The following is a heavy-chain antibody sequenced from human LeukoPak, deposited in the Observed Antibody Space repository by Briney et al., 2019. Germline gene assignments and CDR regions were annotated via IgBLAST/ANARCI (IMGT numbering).Heavy chain of an antibody. CDR1: GGSFSGYY. D-gene: IGHD6-6*01. CDR2: INHSGST. V-gene: IGHV4-34*01. J-gene: IGHJ3*01. CDR3: ARHSSSLD. Sequence: SETLSLTCAVYGGSFSGYYWSWTRQPPGKGLEWIGEINHSGSTNYNPSLKSRVTISVDTSKNQFSLKLSSVTAADTAVYYCARHSSSLDWGQGTMVTVSS.